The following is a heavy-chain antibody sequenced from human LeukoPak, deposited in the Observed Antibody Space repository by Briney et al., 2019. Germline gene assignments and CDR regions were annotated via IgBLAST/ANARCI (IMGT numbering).Heavy chain of an antibody. CDR3: AKRMEYCGGDCYPGLAFDI. CDR1: GFTFSSYA. D-gene: IGHD2-21*02. V-gene: IGHV3-64*01. CDR2: ISSNGGST. Sequence: PGGSLRLSCAASGFTFSSYAMHWVRQAPGKGLEYVSAISSNGGSTYYANSVKGRFTISRDNSKNTLYLQMNSLRAEDTAVYYCAKRMEYCGGDCYPGLAFDIWGQGTMVTVSS. J-gene: IGHJ3*02.